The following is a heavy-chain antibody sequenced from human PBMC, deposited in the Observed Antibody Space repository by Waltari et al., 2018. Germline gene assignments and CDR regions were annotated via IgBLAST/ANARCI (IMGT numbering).Heavy chain of an antibody. Sequence: QVQLQQWGGGLLKTSETLSLTCAVYGGSFSGNYWCWIRQPPGKGLEWIGEINHSGSTNYNPSLKSRVTISVDTSKNQCSLKLSSVTAADTAVYYCAREVGDYWGQGTLVTVSS. CDR2: INHSGST. CDR1: GGSFSGNY. CDR3: AREVGDY. J-gene: IGHJ4*02. D-gene: IGHD1-26*01. V-gene: IGHV4-34*01.